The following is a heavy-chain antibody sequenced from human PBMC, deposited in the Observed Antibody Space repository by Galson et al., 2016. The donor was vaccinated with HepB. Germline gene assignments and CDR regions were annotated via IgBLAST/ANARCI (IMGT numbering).Heavy chain of an antibody. V-gene: IGHV3-48*02. Sequence: SLRLSCAASGFTFSSYSMNWVRQAPGKGLEWVSYITSSGSTTYYADSVKGRFTISRDNAKNSLYLQMNSLRDEDTAMYYCARVRVSGWYLDYWGQGTLVTVSS. CDR3: ARVRVSGWYLDY. CDR1: GFTFSSYS. CDR2: ITSSGSTT. J-gene: IGHJ4*02. D-gene: IGHD6-19*01.